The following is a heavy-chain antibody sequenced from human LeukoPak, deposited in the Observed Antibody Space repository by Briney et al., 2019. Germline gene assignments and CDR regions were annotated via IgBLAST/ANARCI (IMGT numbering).Heavy chain of an antibody. CDR2: IIPIFGTA. V-gene: IGHV1-69*06. CDR3: ARDPHLDYYYYMDV. Sequence: SVKVSCKASGGTFSSYAISWVRQAPGQGLEWMGGIIPIFGTANYAQKFQGRVTITADKSTSTAYMELSSLRSEDTAVYYCARDPHLDYYYYMDVWGKGTTVTVSS. J-gene: IGHJ6*03. CDR1: GGTFSSYA.